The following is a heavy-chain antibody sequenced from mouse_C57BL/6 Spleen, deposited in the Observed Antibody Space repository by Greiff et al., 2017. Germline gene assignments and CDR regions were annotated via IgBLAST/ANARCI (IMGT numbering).Heavy chain of an antibody. CDR2: IYPGGGYT. CDR1: GYTFTNYW. Sequence: VQLQQSGAELVRPGTSVKMSCKASGYTFTNYWIGWAKQRPGHGLEWIGDIYPGGGYTNYNEKFKGKATLTADKASSTAYMQFSSLTSEDSAIYYWAREGSYGSSPYDYAMDYWGQGTSVTVSS. V-gene: IGHV1-63*01. J-gene: IGHJ4*01. CDR3: AREGSYGSSPYDYAMDY. D-gene: IGHD1-1*01.